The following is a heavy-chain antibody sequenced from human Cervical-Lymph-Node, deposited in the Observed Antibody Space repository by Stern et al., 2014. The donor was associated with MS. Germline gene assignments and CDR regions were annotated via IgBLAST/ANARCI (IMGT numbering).Heavy chain of an antibody. Sequence: EVQLVESGGGLVQPGGSLRLSCAASGFTFSSYFMGWVRQAPGKGLEGVANIGQDGSLTYYVDSVEGRFTISRDNAKNSLFLQMNSPRSEDTSIYYCVRYRRGSDYYFDYWGQGTLVTVSS. CDR2: IGQDGSLT. D-gene: IGHD2-21*01. CDR1: GFTFSSYF. CDR3: VRYRRGSDYYFDY. J-gene: IGHJ4*02. V-gene: IGHV3-7*01.